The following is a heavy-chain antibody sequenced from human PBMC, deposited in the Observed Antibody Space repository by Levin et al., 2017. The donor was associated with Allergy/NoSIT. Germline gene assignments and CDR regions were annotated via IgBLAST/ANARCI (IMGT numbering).Heavy chain of an antibody. CDR1: GFTFNTYS. CDR3: ARDKGWEGYCRDGSCSDYYYYYGMDV. V-gene: IGHV3-48*01. Sequence: GESLKISCEASGFTFNTYSMSWVRQAPGKGLEWVSYISSSSTTIYHADSVKGRFTISRDNAKNSLYLQMNSLRAEDTAVYYCARDKGWEGYCRDGSCSDYYYYYGMDVWGRGTTVTVS. CDR2: ISSSSTTI. D-gene: IGHD2-15*01. J-gene: IGHJ6*02.